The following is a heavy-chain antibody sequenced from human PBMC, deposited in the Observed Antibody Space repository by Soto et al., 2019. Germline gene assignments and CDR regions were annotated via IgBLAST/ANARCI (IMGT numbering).Heavy chain of an antibody. CDR2: ISSDESQK. D-gene: IGHD3-3*01. Sequence: GGSLRLSCAASGFSFSSSVMHWVRQAPGKGLEWVTVISSDESQKFYADSVKGRFTVSRDNSKGTLYLQMNSLRTDDTAVYYCAKTSGGYYDFWSGYYPYYYYYYGMDVWGQGTTVTVSS. CDR3: AKTSGGYYDFWSGYYPYYYYYYGMDV. CDR1: GFSFSSSV. V-gene: IGHV3-30*18. J-gene: IGHJ6*02.